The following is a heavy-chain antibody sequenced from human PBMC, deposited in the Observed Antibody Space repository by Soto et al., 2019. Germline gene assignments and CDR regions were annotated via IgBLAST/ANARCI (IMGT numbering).Heavy chain of an antibody. CDR1: GFTFSGSA. CDR3: TRHNIVVVPAASYHYYYYMDV. CDR2: IRSKANSYAT. D-gene: IGHD2-2*01. V-gene: IGHV3-73*01. J-gene: IGHJ6*03. Sequence: TGGSLRLSCAASGFTFSGSAMHWVRQASGKGLEWVGRIRSKANSYATAYAASVKGRFTISRDDSKNTAYLQMNSLKTEDTAVYYCTRHNIVVVPAASYHYYYYMDVWGKGTTVTVSS.